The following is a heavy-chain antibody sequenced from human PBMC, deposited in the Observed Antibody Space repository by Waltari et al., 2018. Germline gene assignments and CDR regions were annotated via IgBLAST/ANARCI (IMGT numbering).Heavy chain of an antibody. CDR1: GGSFSGYY. CDR2: INHSGST. V-gene: IGHV4-34*01. CDR3: ARSRGYCSGGSCYPYY. D-gene: IGHD2-15*01. Sequence: QVQLQQWGAGLLKPSETLSLTCAVYGGSFSGYYWSWIRQPPGKGLEWIGEINHSGSTNYNPSLKSRVTISLDTSKNQFSLKLSSVTAADTAVYYCARSRGYCSGGSCYPYYWVQGTLVTVSS. J-gene: IGHJ4*02.